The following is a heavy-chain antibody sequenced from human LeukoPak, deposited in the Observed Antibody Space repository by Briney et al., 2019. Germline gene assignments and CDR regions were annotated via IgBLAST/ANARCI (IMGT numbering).Heavy chain of an antibody. CDR2: ISDRGPA. Sequence: PSETLSLTCTVSRGAITSGGYSWNWIRQPPGKGLEWIGYISDRGPAYNNPSLKSRFTISVDRPKNQFFLTVTSVTAADTAVYFCARSRQASGLLGSWGQGTLVAVSS. V-gene: IGHV4-30-2*01. J-gene: IGHJ5*01. D-gene: IGHD3-10*01. CDR3: ARSRQASGLLGS. CDR1: RGAITSGGYS.